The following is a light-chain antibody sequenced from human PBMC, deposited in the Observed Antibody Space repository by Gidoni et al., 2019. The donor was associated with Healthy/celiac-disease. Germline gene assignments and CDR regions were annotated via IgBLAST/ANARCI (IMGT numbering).Light chain of an antibody. Sequence: EILLTQSPSNLSLSPGERATLSCRASQNVSRIYLAWYQQKPGQAPRLLIYGASSRVTGIPERFSGSGSGTDFTLTISRREDEDFAVNYCLKYGSSLGTFGQGTKVEIK. V-gene: IGKV3-20*01. CDR2: GAS. CDR1: QNVSRIY. J-gene: IGKJ1*01. CDR3: LKYGSSLGT.